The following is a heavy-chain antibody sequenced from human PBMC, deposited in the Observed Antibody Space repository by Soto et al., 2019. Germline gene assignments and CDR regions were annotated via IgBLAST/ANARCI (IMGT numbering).Heavy chain of an antibody. CDR3: AKDLGLTDDY. Sequence: GGSLRLSCAASGFTFSSYGMHWVRQAPGKGLEWVAVISYDGSNKYYADSVKGRFTISRDNSKNTLYLQMNSLRAEDTAVYYCAKDLGLTDDYRGQGTLVTVSS. CDR2: ISYDGSNK. V-gene: IGHV3-30*18. CDR1: GFTFSSYG. J-gene: IGHJ4*02.